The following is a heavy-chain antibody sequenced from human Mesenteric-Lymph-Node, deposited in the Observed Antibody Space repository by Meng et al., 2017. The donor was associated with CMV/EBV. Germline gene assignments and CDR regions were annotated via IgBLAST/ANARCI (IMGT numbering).Heavy chain of an antibody. J-gene: IGHJ6*02. D-gene: IGHD3-16*01. CDR2: INPNSGGT. CDR3: ARGWGSYYYYGMDA. CDR1: GYTFTGYY. V-gene: IGHV1-2*02. Sequence: ASVKVSCKASGYTFTGYYMHWVRQAPGQGLEWMGWINPNSGGTNYAQKFQGRVTMTRDTSISTAYMELSRLRSDDTAVYYCARGWGSYYYYGMDAWGQGTTVTVSS.